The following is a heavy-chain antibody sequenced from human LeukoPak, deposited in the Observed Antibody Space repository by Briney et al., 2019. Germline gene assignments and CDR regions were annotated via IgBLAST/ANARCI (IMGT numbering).Heavy chain of an antibody. V-gene: IGHV1-69*05. Sequence: SVKVSCKASGGTFSSYAISWVRQAPGQGLEWMGGIIPIFGTANYAQKFQGRVTITTDESTSTAYMELSSLRSEDTAVYYCARERYGGNSVYFDYWGQGTLVTVSS. J-gene: IGHJ4*02. CDR2: IIPIFGTA. CDR1: GGTFSSYA. D-gene: IGHD4-23*01. CDR3: ARERYGGNSVYFDY.